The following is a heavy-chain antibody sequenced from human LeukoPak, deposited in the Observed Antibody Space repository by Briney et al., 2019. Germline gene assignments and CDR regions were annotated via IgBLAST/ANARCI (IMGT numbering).Heavy chain of an antibody. J-gene: IGHJ3*02. CDR2: FYRGETT. D-gene: IGHD3-22*01. CDR3: AKDMGPGIVVSNAFDI. CDR1: GFTVSSSY. V-gene: IGHV3-53*01. Sequence: GGSLRLSCAASGFTVSSSYMYWVRQAPGKGLEWVSFFYRGETTYYAESVRGRFTISRDISKNTLYLLMNSLIPEDTAVYYCAKDMGPGIVVSNAFDIWGQGTMVTVSS.